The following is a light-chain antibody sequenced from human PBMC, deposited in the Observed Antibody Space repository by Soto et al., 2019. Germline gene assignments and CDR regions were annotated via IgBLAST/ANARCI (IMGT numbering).Light chain of an antibody. V-gene: IGKV3-11*01. CDR3: QQRSNWPPWT. Sequence: ETVMTQSPATQSVSPGERATLSCRASESVSRNLAWYQQKPGQAPRLLIYDASNRATGIPARFSGSGSGSDFTLTISSLEPEDFAVYYCQQRSNWPPWTFGQGTKVEIK. J-gene: IGKJ1*01. CDR2: DAS. CDR1: ESVSRN.